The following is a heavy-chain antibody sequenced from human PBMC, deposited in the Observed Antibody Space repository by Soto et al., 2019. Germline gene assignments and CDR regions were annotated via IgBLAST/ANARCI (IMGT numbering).Heavy chain of an antibody. CDR1: GYTFTSYG. CDR3: ARALRYFDWPWAFDI. J-gene: IGHJ3*02. Sequence: GASVKVSCKASGYTFTSYGISWVRQAPGQGLEWMGWISAYNGNTNYAQKLQGRVTMTTDTSTSAAYMELRSLRSDDTAVYYCARALRYFDWPWAFDIWGQGTMVTVSS. D-gene: IGHD3-9*01. V-gene: IGHV1-18*01. CDR2: ISAYNGNT.